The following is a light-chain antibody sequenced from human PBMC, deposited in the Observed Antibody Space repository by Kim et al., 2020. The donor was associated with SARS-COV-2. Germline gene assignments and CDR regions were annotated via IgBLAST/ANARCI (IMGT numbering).Light chain of an antibody. CDR1: RGSIASNY. Sequence: GKTGTIACTGSRGSIASNYVQWYQQRPGSAPTTVIYEDNQRPSGVPDRFSGSIDSSPNSASLTISGLKTEDEADYYCQSYDSSNWVFGGGTQLTVL. J-gene: IGLJ3*02. CDR2: EDN. CDR3: QSYDSSNWV. V-gene: IGLV6-57*02.